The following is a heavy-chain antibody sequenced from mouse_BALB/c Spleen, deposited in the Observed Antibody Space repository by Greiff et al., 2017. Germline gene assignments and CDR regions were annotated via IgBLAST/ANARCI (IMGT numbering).Heavy chain of an antibody. D-gene: IGHD1-2*01. J-gene: IGHJ3*01. CDR2: INSNGGST. CDR3: ARDRDYGPFAY. V-gene: IGHV5-6-3*01. CDR1: GFTFSSYG. Sequence: EVQGVESGGGLVQPGGSLKLSCAASGFTFSSYGMSWVRQTPDKRLELVATINSNGGSTYYPDSVKGRFTISRDNAKNTLYLQMSSLKSEDTAMYYCARDRDYGPFAYWGQGTLVTVSA.